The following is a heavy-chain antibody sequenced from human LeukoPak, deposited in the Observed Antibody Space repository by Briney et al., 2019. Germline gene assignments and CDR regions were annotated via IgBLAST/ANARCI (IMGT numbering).Heavy chain of an antibody. V-gene: IGHV3-48*04. D-gene: IGHD3-10*01. CDR3: ARDSPHYYGKNYGMDV. Sequence: QPGRSLRLSCAASGFTFSSYGMNWVRQAPGKGLEWVSYISSSGSTIYYADSVKARFTISRDNAKNSLYLQMNSLRAEDTAVYYCARDSPHYYGKNYGMDVWGQGTTVTVSS. J-gene: IGHJ6*02. CDR2: ISSSGSTI. CDR1: GFTFSSYG.